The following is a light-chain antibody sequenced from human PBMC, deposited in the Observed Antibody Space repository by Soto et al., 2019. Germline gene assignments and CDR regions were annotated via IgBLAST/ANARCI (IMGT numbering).Light chain of an antibody. Sequence: QSVLTQPASVSGSPGQSITISCTGTSSDVGSYNLVSWYQQHPGKAPKLMIYECSKRPSGVSNRFSGSKSGNTASLTISGLQAEDEAYYYGCSYAGSSNLFHVVFGGGTQPTV. V-gene: IGLV2-23*01. J-gene: IGLJ2*01. CDR3: CSYAGSSNLFHVV. CDR1: SSDVGSYNL. CDR2: ECS.